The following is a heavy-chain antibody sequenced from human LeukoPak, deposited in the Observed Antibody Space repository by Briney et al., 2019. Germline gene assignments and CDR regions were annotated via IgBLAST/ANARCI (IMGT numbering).Heavy chain of an antibody. CDR1: GYTLTELS. CDR2: FDPEDGET. V-gene: IGHV1-24*01. D-gene: IGHD5-18*01. Sequence: ASVKLSCKVSGYTLTELSMHWVRQAPGKGLEWVGGFDPEDGETIYAQKFQGRVTMTEDTSTDTAYMGLSSLRSEDTAVYYCATAGLWLHYFDYWGQGTLVTVSS. CDR3: ATAGLWLHYFDY. J-gene: IGHJ4*02.